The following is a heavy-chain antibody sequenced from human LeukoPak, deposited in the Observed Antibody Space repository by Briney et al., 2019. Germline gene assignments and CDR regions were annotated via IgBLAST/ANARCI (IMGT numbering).Heavy chain of an antibody. J-gene: IGHJ6*03. CDR3: AKDLLQDYDFWSGYYTGMDV. V-gene: IGHV3-23*01. D-gene: IGHD3-3*01. CDR1: GSTFSSYA. Sequence: GGSLRLSCAASGSTFSSYAMSWVRQAPGKGLEWVSAISGSGGSTYYADSVKGRFTISRDNSKNTLYLQMNSLRAADTAVYYCAKDLLQDYDFWSGYYTGMDVWGKGTTVTVSS. CDR2: ISGSGGST.